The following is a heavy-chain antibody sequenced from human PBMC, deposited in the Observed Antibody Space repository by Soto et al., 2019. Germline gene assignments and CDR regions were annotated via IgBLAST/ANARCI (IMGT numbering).Heavy chain of an antibody. CDR2: IWYDGAAK. V-gene: IGHV3-33*01. Sequence: QVQLVESGGGVVPPGTSLRLSCAASGFTFRTYAMHWVRQAPGKGLEWVAVIWYDGAAKYYVDSLKGRFSISRDNSKNTVYLQMDSLRVEDTAVYHCARDQAGGRPPYYYRGLDVWGQGTKVIVSS. CDR3: ARDQAGGRPPYYYRGLDV. J-gene: IGHJ6*02. CDR1: GFTFRTYA. D-gene: IGHD3-22*01.